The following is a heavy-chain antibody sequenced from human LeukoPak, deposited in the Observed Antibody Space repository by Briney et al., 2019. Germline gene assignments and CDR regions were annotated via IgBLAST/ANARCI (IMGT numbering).Heavy chain of an antibody. V-gene: IGHV4-59*01. CDR2: IYYSGST. D-gene: IGHD3-3*01. CDR3: ARDQKVSDFWSGYYNWYFDL. J-gene: IGHJ2*01. CDR1: GGSISSYY. Sequence: SETLSLTCTVSGGSISSYYWNWIRQPPGKGLEWIGYIYYSGSTNYNPSLKSRVTISVDTSKNQFSLKLSSVTAADTAVYYCARDQKVSDFWSGYYNWYFDLWGRGTLVTVSS.